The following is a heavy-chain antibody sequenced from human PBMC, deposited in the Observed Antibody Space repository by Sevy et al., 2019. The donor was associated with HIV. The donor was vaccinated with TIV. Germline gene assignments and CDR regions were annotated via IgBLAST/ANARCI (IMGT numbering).Heavy chain of an antibody. CDR2: IYYNGHI. J-gene: IGHJ4*02. CDR3: AGENAWGRGYC. V-gene: IGHV4-59*08. D-gene: IGHD1-26*01. CDR1: GGSITSLY. Sequence: SETLSLTCTVSGGSITSLYWNWIRQPPGKGLEWIANIYYNGHINYNPSLKSRVTLSLDTSKNLFSLRLSSVTAADTAMYYCAGENAWGRGYCWGQGTLVTFSS.